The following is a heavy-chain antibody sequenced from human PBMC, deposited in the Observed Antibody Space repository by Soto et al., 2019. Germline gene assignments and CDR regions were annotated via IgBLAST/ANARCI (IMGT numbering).Heavy chain of an antibody. CDR2: MNPNSGNT. CDR1: GYTFTSYD. Sequence: QVQLVQSGAEVKKPGASVKVSYKASGYTFTSYDINWVRQATGQGLEWMGWMNPNSGNTGYAQKFQGRVTMTRNTSISTADMELSSLRSEDTAVYYCARRTTAWSAADYWGQGTLVTVSS. CDR3: ARRTTAWSAADY. D-gene: IGHD2-21*02. V-gene: IGHV1-8*01. J-gene: IGHJ4*02.